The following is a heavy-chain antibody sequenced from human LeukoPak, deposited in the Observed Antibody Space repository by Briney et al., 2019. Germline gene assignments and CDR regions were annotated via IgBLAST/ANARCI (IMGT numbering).Heavy chain of an antibody. CDR1: GFTFSSSW. CDR2: IKQDGTEE. D-gene: IGHD2-2*01. V-gene: IGHV3-7*03. CDR3: ARDPCHGALDY. J-gene: IGHJ4*02. Sequence: PGGSLRLSCVASGFTFSSSWMSWVRRAPGKGLEWVANIKQDGTEEYYVDSVRGRFSISKDNAKNSLHLQMNSLRAEDTAVYYCARDPCHGALDYWGQGALVTVSS.